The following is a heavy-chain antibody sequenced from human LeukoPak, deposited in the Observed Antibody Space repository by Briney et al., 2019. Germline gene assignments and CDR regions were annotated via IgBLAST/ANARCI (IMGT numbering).Heavy chain of an antibody. V-gene: IGHV3-23*01. J-gene: IGHJ4*02. Sequence: GGSLRLSCAASGFTFTSYAMSWVRQAPGKGLEWVSAISGSGGSTYYADSVKGRFTISRDNTKNTLYPQMNSLRAEDTAVFYCAKDDSSTLRGKFDYWGQGNLVTVSS. D-gene: IGHD6-13*01. CDR1: GFTFTSYA. CDR3: AKDDSSTLRGKFDY. CDR2: ISGSGGST.